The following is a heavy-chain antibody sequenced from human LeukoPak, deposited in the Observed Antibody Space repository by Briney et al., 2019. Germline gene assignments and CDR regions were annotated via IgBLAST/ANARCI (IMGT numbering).Heavy chain of an antibody. J-gene: IGHJ4*02. CDR2: IYHSGGT. Sequence: SETLSLTCAVYGGSFSGYSWTWIRQPPGKGLEWIGEIYHSGGTNYNPSLKSRVSISRDTSKNQFSLKLSSVTAADTAVYYCARRTALGPGDFWGQGTLVTVSS. CDR3: ARRTALGPGDF. D-gene: IGHD1-1*01. V-gene: IGHV4-34*01. CDR1: GGSFSGYS.